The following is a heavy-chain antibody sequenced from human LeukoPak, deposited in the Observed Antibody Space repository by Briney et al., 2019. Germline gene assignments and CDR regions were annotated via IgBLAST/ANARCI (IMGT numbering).Heavy chain of an antibody. CDR1: GGSISSGGYY. D-gene: IGHD2-2*01. CDR2: IYYSGST. CDR3: ARDSLQHNTSWTYFDY. V-gene: IGHV4-31*03. J-gene: IGHJ4*02. Sequence: PSETLSLTCTVSGGSISSGGYYWSWIRQHPGKGLEWIGYIYYSGSTYYNPSLKSRVTISVDTSKNQFSLKLSSVTAADTAVYYCARDSLQHNTSWTYFDYWGQGTLVTVSS.